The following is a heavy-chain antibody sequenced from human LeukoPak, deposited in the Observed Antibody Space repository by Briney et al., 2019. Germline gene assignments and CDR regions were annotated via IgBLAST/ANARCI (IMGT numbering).Heavy chain of an antibody. CDR3: ARGFTGWVTSPIDY. J-gene: IGHJ4*02. CDR1: GFTFSSYE. V-gene: IGHV3-48*03. CDR2: ISSSGSTI. Sequence: GSLRLSCAASGFTFSSYEMNWVRQAPGKGLEWVSYISSSGSTIFYADSVKGRLTISRDNAKKSLYLQMNSLRAGDTAVYYCARGFTGWVTSPIDYWGQGTLVTVSS. D-gene: IGHD2-2*01.